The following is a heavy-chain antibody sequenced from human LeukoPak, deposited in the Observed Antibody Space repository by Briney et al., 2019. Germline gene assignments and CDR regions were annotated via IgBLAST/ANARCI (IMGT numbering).Heavy chain of an antibody. CDR3: ARAKDIVVVVAASAVHSPFDP. J-gene: IGHJ5*02. CDR2: INPSGGST. Sequence: ASVKVSCKASGYTFTNYYMHWVRQAPGQGLEWMGIINPSGGSTSYAQKFQGRVTMTRDTSTSTVYMELSSLRSEDTAVYYCARAKDIVVVVAASAVHSPFDPWGQGTLVTVSS. D-gene: IGHD2-15*01. V-gene: IGHV1-46*01. CDR1: GYTFTNYY.